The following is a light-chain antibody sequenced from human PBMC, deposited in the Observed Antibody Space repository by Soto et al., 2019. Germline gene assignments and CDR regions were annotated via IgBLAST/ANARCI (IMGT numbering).Light chain of an antibody. J-gene: IGLJ1*01. CDR1: SSNIGGNT. Sequence: QSVLTQPPSASETPGQRATISCSRSSSNIGGNTVNWYQQLPGTAPKLLIYLNDQRTSGVPDRFSGSKSGTSASLAISGLQSHDEADYYCAAWDDSLNGYVFGTGTKVTVL. CDR3: AAWDDSLNGYV. CDR2: LND. V-gene: IGLV1-44*01.